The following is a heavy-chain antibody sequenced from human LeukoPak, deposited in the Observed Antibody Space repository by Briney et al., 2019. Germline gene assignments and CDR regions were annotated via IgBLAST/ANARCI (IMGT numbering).Heavy chain of an antibody. CDR1: GFTFSSYG. CDR3: ARDGGKMATISYYYCYYGRHV. D-gene: IGHD5-24*01. Sequence: PGSSLRLSCAASGFTFSSYGMHWVRQAPRKGLEWVAVIWYDGSNKYYADSVKGRFTISRDNSQNTLYLQMNSLRAEDTAVYYCARDGGKMATISYYYCYYGRHVWGQGTTLTVSS. V-gene: IGHV3-33*01. J-gene: IGHJ6*02. CDR2: IWYDGSNK.